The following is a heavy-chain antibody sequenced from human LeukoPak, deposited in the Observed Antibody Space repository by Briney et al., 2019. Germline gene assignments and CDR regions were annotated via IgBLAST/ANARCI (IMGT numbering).Heavy chain of an antibody. CDR3: ARVSPRDYGMDV. J-gene: IGHJ6*02. Sequence: ASVKVSCKASGGTFSSYAISWVRQAPGQGLEWMGGIIPIFGTANYAQKFQGRVTITADESTSTAYMELSSLRSEDTAVYYCARVSPRDYGMDVWGQGTTVTVSS. CDR1: GGTFSSYA. D-gene: IGHD5-24*01. V-gene: IGHV1-69*13. CDR2: IIPIFGTA.